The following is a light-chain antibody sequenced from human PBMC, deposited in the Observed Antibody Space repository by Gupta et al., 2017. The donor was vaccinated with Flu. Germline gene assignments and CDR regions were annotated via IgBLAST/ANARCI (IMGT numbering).Light chain of an antibody. Sequence: SYVLTQPPSVSVAPGPLATITCGGNTIGRKRGHWYQQKAGQAPVLLLYDDIDRPSAIPERFSGSNYGSTATLTISRVEAEDEADYCCQVSDTDRDHRVFGGGTKLTV. CDR1: TIGRKR. V-gene: IGLV3-21*02. CDR2: DDI. CDR3: QVSDTDRDHRV. J-gene: IGLJ3*02.